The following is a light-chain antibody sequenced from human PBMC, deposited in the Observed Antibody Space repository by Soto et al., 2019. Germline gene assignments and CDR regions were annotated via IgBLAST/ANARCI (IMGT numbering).Light chain of an antibody. CDR3: CSYTKANTWV. CDR1: SSDINSYKF. Sequence: QSALTQPASVSASPGQSITISCTGSSSDINSYKFVSWYQVLPGKAPQLIIYGDDYRPPEISSRFSASKSGNTASLTISGVQLEDDSHYFCCSYTKANTWVFGGGTKLTVL. J-gene: IGLJ3*02. CDR2: GDD. V-gene: IGLV2-14*01.